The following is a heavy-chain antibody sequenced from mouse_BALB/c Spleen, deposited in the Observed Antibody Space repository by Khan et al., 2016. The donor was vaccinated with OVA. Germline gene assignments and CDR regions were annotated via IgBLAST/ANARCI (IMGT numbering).Heavy chain of an antibody. V-gene: IGHV2-3*01. CDR3: VKQNYGTLYAMDY. CDR1: GFSLTSYG. CDR2: IWGDGST. D-gene: IGHD2-1*01. Sequence: QVQLQQSGPGLVAPSQSLSITCTVSGFSLTSYGVNWVRQPPGKGLEWLGVIWGDGSTNYPSALISRLSLSKDNSKSQVFLKLNSLQTDDTATYYCVKQNYGTLYAMDYWGQGTAVTVSS. J-gene: IGHJ4*01.